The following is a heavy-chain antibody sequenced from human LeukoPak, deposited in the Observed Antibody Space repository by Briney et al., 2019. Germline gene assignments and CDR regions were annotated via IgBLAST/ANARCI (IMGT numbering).Heavy chain of an antibody. Sequence: PSETLSLTCAVYGGSLSGYYWSWIRQPPGKGLEWIGEINHSGSTNYNPSLKSRVTISVDTSKNQFSLKLSSVTAADTAVYYCASLKAVDTAMVSDFDYWGQGTLVTVS. D-gene: IGHD5-18*01. CDR2: INHSGST. V-gene: IGHV4-34*01. CDR3: ASLKAVDTAMVSDFDY. J-gene: IGHJ4*02. CDR1: GGSLSGYY.